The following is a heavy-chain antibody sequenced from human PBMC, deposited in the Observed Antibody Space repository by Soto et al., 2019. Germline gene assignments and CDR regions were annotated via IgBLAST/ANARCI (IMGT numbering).Heavy chain of an antibody. CDR1: GFTFSSDY. D-gene: IGHD3-16*01. Sequence: GGSLRLSCAASGFTFSSDYMHWVRRVPGKGLMWVSRLSPDGADIRYADSVVGRFTISRDNARNTLFLQMDSLRADDTAIYYWARAFLLGGGWGKGTLVTVPS. J-gene: IGHJ4*02. CDR3: ARAFLLGGG. CDR2: LSPDGADI. V-gene: IGHV3-74*01.